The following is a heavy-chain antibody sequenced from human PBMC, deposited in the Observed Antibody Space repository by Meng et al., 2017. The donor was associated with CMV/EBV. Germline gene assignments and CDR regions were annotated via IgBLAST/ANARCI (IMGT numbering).Heavy chain of an antibody. CDR3: AKDGITGTQYYYYYYGMDV. Sequence: ETLSLTCAASGFIFSTYAMNWVRQAPGKGLEWVSGISNSDGSTYYADSVKGRFTISRDNSKDTLYLQMSSLRAEDTAVYYCAKDGITGTQYYYYYYGMDVWGQGTTVTVSS. CDR1: GFIFSTYA. J-gene: IGHJ6*02. CDR2: ISNSDGST. D-gene: IGHD1-7*01. V-gene: IGHV3-23*01.